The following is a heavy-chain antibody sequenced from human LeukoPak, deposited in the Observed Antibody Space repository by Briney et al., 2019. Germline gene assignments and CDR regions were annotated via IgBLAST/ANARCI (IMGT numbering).Heavy chain of an antibody. CDR2: IRYDGSNK. V-gene: IGHV3-30*02. D-gene: IGHD3-3*01. CDR1: GFTFSSYG. Sequence: PGGSLRLSCAASGFTFSSYGMHWVRQAPGKGLEWVAFIRYDGSNKYYADSVKGRFNISRDNSKNTLYLQMNSLRAEDTAVYYCARKTYYDFWSGSEGTFDIWGQGTMVTVSS. CDR3: ARKTYYDFWSGSEGTFDI. J-gene: IGHJ3*02.